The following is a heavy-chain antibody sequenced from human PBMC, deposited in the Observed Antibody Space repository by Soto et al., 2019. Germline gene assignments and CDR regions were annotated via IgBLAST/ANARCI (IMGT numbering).Heavy chain of an antibody. CDR1: GGTFRKFA. D-gene: IGHD7-27*01. J-gene: IGHJ2*01. Sequence: QVQLVQSGAEVKKPGSSVKVSCKVSGGTFRKFAVSWVRQAPGQGLEWMGGVVPMFRTPNYAQKFQGRVTITADESTGPAYMELRSLRSEDTAVYYCATGATGDFGDFELWGRGTLVTVSS. V-gene: IGHV1-69*01. CDR3: ATGATGDFGDFEL. CDR2: VVPMFRTP.